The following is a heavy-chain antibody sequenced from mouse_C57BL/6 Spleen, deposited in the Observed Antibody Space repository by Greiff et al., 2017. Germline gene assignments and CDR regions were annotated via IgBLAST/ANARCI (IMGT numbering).Heavy chain of an antibody. Sequence: QVQLKQPGAELVKPGASVKLSCKASGYTFTSYWMQWVKQRPGQGLEWIGEIDPSDSYTNYNQKFKGKATLTVDTSSSTAYMQLSSLTSEDSAVYYCASRTGRAWFAYWGQGTLVTVSA. V-gene: IGHV1-50*01. J-gene: IGHJ3*01. CDR1: GYTFTSYW. CDR3: ASRTGRAWFAY. CDR2: IDPSDSYT. D-gene: IGHD4-1*01.